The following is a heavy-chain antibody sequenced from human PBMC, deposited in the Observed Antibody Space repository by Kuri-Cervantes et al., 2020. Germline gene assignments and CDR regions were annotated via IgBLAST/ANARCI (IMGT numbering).Heavy chain of an antibody. CDR2: INPNSGGT. J-gene: IGHJ6*03. D-gene: IGHD5-12*01. CDR1: GYTFTGYY. Sequence: ASVKVSCKASGYTFTGYYMHWVRQAPGQGLEWMGWINPNSGGTNYAQKFQGWVTMTRDTSISTAYMELSSLRSEDTAVYYCARGGVDIVATIHYYYYYYMDVWGKGTTVTVSS. V-gene: IGHV1-2*04. CDR3: ARGGVDIVATIHYYYYYYMDV.